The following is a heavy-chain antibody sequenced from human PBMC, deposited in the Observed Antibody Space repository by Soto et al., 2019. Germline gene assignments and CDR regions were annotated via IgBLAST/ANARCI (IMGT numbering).Heavy chain of an antibody. D-gene: IGHD6-13*01. CDR1: GGTFSSYR. Sequence: QVQLVQSGAEVKKTGSSVRVSCKASGGTFSSYRLNWLRQAPGHGLEWVGGIVPIRRAAEYAQGFQGRVTITADATTRTSYMELRSLKSQDTAVYYCVRDSGAKLSSSWGQGTLVTVSS. J-gene: IGHJ4*02. CDR3: VRDSGAKLSSS. CDR2: IVPIRRAA. V-gene: IGHV1-69*01.